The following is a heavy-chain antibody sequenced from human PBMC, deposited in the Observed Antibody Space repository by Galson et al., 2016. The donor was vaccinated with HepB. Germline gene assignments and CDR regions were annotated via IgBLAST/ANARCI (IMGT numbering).Heavy chain of an antibody. J-gene: IGHJ3*02. V-gene: IGHV3-48*02. Sequence: SLRLSCAASGFIFSXXXMNXXXQAXXXGLXXVSXXXGSXXXIXXXDSXXGRFTISRDNAKNSLXLQXXXLRDEDTVVYYCARDWKAAVVRXSFDIWRQXKMXXVSS. CDR1: GFIFSXXX. CDR3: ARDWKAAVVRXSFDI. D-gene: IGHD6-13*01. CDR2: XXGSXXXI.